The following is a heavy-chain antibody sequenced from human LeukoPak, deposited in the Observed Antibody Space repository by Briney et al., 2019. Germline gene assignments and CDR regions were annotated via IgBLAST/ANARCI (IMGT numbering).Heavy chain of an antibody. CDR1: GYTFTGHY. J-gene: IGHJ4*02. CDR3: ARDLGWSSSH. D-gene: IGHD6-6*01. Sequence: GASVKVSCKASGYTFTGHYMNWVRLAPGQGLEWMGWINPTGGTTYAQKFQDRVTMTGDTSINTAYMELSGPRSDDTAVYYCARDLGWSSSHWGQGTLVTVSS. V-gene: IGHV1-2*02. CDR2: INPTGGT.